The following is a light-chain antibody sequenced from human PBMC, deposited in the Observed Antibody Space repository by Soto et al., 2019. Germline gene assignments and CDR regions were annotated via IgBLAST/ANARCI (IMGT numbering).Light chain of an antibody. CDR1: QSISNY. CDR3: QKYNSAPQT. V-gene: IGKV1-27*01. CDR2: AAF. Sequence: DIQMTQSPSPLSASVGDRVTITCRASQSISNYLAWYQQKPGKVPKLLIYAAFTLQSGVPSRFSGSGSGTDFTLTISSLQPEDVATYYCQKYNSAPQTVGQGTKVDIK. J-gene: IGKJ1*01.